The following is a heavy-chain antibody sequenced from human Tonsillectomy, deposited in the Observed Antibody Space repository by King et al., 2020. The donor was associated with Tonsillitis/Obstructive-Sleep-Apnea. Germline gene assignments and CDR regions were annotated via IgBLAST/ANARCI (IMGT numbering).Heavy chain of an antibody. CDR1: GFTFSNYW. Sequence: VQLVESGGGLVQRGGSLRLSCAASGFTFSNYWMSWVRQAPGKGLEWVANIKQDGSETYFVDSVKGRFTISRDNAKNSLYLQMNSLRAEETAVYYCARSRLGVSHTGVSFRYWGQGTLVTVSS. V-gene: IGHV3-7*04. D-gene: IGHD7-27*01. J-gene: IGHJ4*02. CDR2: IKQDGSET. CDR3: ARSRLGVSHTGVSFRY.